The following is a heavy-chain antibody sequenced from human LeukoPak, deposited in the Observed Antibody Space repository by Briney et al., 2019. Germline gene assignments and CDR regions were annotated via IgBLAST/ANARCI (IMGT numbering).Heavy chain of an antibody. D-gene: IGHD2-15*01. CDR3: ARERNCSGGSCSDAFDI. CDR1: GYTFTSYD. V-gene: IGHV1-2*02. Sequence: ASVKVSCKASGYTFTSYDINWVRQATGQGLEWMGWINPNSGGTNYAQKFQGRVTMTRDTSISTAYMELTRLRSDDTAVCYCARERNCSGGSCSDAFDIWGQGTMVTVSS. J-gene: IGHJ3*02. CDR2: INPNSGGT.